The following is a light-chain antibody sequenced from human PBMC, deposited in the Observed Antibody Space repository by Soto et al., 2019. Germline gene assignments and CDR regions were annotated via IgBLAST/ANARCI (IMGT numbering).Light chain of an antibody. CDR3: QQYNNWPPLT. J-gene: IGKJ4*01. CDR1: QSVSGN. Sequence: EIVMTQSPATLSVSPGERATLSCMASQSVSGNLAWYQQKPGQDPRLLIYGPSTRSTGIPARFRGSGSGTEFTLTISSLQSEDFAVYYCQQYNNWPPLTFGGGTKVEIK. V-gene: IGKV3-15*01. CDR2: GPS.